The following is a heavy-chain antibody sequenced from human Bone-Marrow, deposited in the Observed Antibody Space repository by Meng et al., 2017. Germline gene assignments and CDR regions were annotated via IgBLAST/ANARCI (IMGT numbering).Heavy chain of an antibody. Sequence: GGSLRLSSMGSGYSFTSYWIGWVRQMPGKGLERMGIIYPGDSDTRYSPSFQGQVTISADKSIGTACLQWSSLKASDTAMYYFERPLSSTGDYVYWGQGTLVTVSS. V-gene: IGHV5-51*01. CDR1: GYSFTSYW. CDR2: IYPGDSDT. D-gene: IGHD4-17*01. CDR3: ERPLSSTGDYVY. J-gene: IGHJ4*02.